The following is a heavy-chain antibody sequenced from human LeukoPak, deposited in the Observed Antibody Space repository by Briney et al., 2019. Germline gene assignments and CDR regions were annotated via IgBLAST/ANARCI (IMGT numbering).Heavy chain of an antibody. CDR2: INADGSST. D-gene: IGHD5-24*01. V-gene: IGHV3-74*01. Sequence: GGSLRLSCAASGFTFSSYGMHWVRQAPGKGLVWVSRINADGSSTNYADSVKGRFTISRGNAKNTLYLQMNSLRAEDTAVYFCTRDAWMASTPLDYWGQGTLVTVPS. CDR3: TRDAWMASTPLDY. J-gene: IGHJ4*02. CDR1: GFTFSSYG.